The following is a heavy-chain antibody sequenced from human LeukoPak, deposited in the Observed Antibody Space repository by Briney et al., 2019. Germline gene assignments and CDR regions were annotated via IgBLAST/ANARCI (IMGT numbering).Heavy chain of an antibody. CDR3: TRFSTASSRPAYY. CDR1: GYSISTGYY. CDR2: IYHSGIT. Sequence: PSETLSLTCAVSGYSISTGYYWGWIRQSPGKGLGWIGNIYHSGITHYNPSLQGRVTLSVDTSKNQFSLNLNSVTAADTAVYYCTRFSTASSRPAYYWGQGTLVIVSS. D-gene: IGHD2-21*01. J-gene: IGHJ4*02. V-gene: IGHV4-38-2*01.